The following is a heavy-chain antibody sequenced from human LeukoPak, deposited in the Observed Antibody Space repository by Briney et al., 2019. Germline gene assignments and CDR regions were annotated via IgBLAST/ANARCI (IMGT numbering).Heavy chain of an antibody. D-gene: IGHD7-27*01. V-gene: IGHV3-23*01. Sequence: AGGSLRLSCAASGFTFSSYGMSWVRQAPGKGLEWVSAISGSGGSTYYADSVKGRFTISRDNSKNTLYLQMNSLRAEDTAVYYCAKDGNWARFEDWGQGTLVTVSS. CDR2: ISGSGGST. CDR1: GFTFSSYG. CDR3: AKDGNWARFED. J-gene: IGHJ4*02.